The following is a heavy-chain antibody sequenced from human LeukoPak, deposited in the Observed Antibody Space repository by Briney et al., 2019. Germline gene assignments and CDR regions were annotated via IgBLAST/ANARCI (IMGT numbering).Heavy chain of an antibody. Sequence: GGSLRLSCAASGFTFNTYSMNWVRQAPGKGLEWVSSISTSTSYIYYADSVKGRFTISRDNAKNSLYLQMNSLRAEGTAVYYCARGLLAGVFDYWGQGTLVTVSS. CDR2: ISTSTSYI. V-gene: IGHV3-21*01. J-gene: IGHJ4*02. CDR1: GFTFNTYS. D-gene: IGHD3-22*01. CDR3: ARGLLAGVFDY.